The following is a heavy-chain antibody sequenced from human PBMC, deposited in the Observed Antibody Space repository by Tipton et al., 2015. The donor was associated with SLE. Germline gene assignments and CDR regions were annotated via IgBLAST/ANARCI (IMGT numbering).Heavy chain of an antibody. Sequence: QSGAEVKKPGASVKVSCNASGYTFTGHYMHWVRQAPGQGLEWMGWITPHSGDTNYAQKFHGRVTMTRDTSISTAYMELNTLRSDDTAVYSCACGCGSPSRAFDVWGQGTMVTVSS. CDR2: ITPHSGDT. V-gene: IGHV1-2*02. J-gene: IGHJ3*01. CDR1: GYTFTGHY. CDR3: ACGCGSPSRAFDV. D-gene: IGHD6-19*01.